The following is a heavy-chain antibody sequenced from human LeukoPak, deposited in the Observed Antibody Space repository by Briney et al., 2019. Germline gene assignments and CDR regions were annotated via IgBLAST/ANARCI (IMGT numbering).Heavy chain of an antibody. CDR3: ARGYSGYEVDNYFDY. CDR1: GYTFTGYY. J-gene: IGHJ4*02. D-gene: IGHD5-12*01. Sequence: ASVKVSCKASGYTFTGYYMHWVRQAPGQGLEWMGWINPNSGGTNYAQKFQGRVTMTRDTSISTAFMELSRLRSEDTAVYYCARGYSGYEVDNYFDYWGQGTLVTVSS. CDR2: INPNSGGT. V-gene: IGHV1-2*02.